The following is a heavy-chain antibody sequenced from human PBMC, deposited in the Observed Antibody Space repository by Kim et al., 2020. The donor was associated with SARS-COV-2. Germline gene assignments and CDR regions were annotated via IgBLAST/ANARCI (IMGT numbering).Heavy chain of an antibody. CDR2: ISAYNGNT. V-gene: IGHV1-18*01. Sequence: ASVKVSCKASGYTFTNYGISWVRQAPGQGLEWMGWISAYNGNTNYAQKLQGRVTMTTDTSTSTAYMELRSLRSDDTAVYYCAREYQLLFEPGGPYGMDVWGQGTTVTVSS. J-gene: IGHJ6*02. D-gene: IGHD2-2*01. CDR1: GYTFTNYG. CDR3: AREYQLLFEPGGPYGMDV.